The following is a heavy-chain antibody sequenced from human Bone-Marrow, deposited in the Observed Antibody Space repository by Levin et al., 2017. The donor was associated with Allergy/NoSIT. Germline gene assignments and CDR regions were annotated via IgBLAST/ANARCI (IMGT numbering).Heavy chain of an antibody. J-gene: IGHJ6*02. CDR2: INWNGNSM. Sequence: PGGSLRLSCVASGFTFDEYSMHWVRQAPGKGLEWVSGINWNGNSMGYADSVKGRFTISRDNAKNSLYLQMNSLRAEDTALYYCAKDRKVDSSMDYYFYYGMDVWGLGTTVTVSS. D-gene: IGHD5-18*01. CDR1: GFTFDEYS. CDR3: AKDRKVDSSMDYYFYYGMDV. V-gene: IGHV3-9*01.